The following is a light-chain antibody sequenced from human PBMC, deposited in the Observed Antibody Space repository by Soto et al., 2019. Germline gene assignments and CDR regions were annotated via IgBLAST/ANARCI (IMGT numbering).Light chain of an antibody. CDR3: QQYGSSPPVT. CDR2: GAS. V-gene: IGKV3-20*01. J-gene: IGKJ1*01. Sequence: EIVLTQSPGTLSLSPVERANLCFIASQTVTMSYLAWYQPKPGQAPRLLIYGASTRATGIPARFSGSGSGTDFTLTIRRLEPEDFAVYYCQQYGSSPPVTCGQGTKGDIK. CDR1: QTVTMSY.